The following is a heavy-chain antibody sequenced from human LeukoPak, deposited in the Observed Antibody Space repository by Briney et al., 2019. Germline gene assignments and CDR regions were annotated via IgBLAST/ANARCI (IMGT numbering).Heavy chain of an antibody. D-gene: IGHD2-2*01. CDR1: GYTFTGYY. CDR2: INPNSGGT. J-gene: IGHJ5*02. Sequence: ASAKVSCKASGYTFTGYYMHWVRQAPGQGLEWMGWINPNSGGTNYAQKFQGWVTMTRDTSISTAYMELSRLRSDDTAVYNCARGAPTLYQLLESNWFDPWGQGTLVTVSS. V-gene: IGHV1-2*04. CDR3: ARGAPTLYQLLESNWFDP.